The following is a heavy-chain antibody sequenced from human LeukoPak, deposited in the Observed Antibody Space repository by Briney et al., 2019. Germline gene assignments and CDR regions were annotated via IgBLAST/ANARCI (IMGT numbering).Heavy chain of an antibody. CDR1: GGSISSYY. Sequence: SETLSLTCSVSGGSISSYYWSWIRQPAGKGLEWIGRIYPSGSTNYNPSLRSRVTMSIDTSKNQFSLKLSSVAAADTAVYYCARERYNTGWYNYWGQGTLVTVSS. D-gene: IGHD6-19*01. J-gene: IGHJ4*02. V-gene: IGHV4-4*07. CDR3: ARERYNTGWYNY. CDR2: IYPSGST.